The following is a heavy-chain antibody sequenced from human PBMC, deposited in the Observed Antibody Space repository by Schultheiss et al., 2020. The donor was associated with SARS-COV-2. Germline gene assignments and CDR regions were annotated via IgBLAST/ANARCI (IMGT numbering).Heavy chain of an antibody. CDR3: AMSHYYYGMDV. CDR1: GGSISSGGYY. CDR2: IYYSGST. J-gene: IGHJ6*02. Sequence: SETLSLTCTVSGGSISSGGYYWSWIRQHPGKGLEWIGYIYYSGSTYYNPSLKSLVTISVDTSKNQFSLKLSSVTAADTAVYYCAMSHYYYGMDVWGQGTTVTVAS. V-gene: IGHV4-31*01.